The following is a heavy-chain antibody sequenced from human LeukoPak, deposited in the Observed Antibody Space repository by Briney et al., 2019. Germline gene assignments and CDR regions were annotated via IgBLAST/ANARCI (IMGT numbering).Heavy chain of an antibody. CDR3: ARADGDGYVYNSFDP. Sequence: ASVKVSCKASGYTFTGYYMHGVRQAPGQGLEWMGWINPNSGGTNYAQKFQGRVTMTRDTSINTAYMELRSLRSDDTAVYYCARADGDGYVYNSFDPWGQGTLVTVSS. V-gene: IGHV1-2*02. CDR2: INPNSGGT. CDR1: GYTFTGYY. J-gene: IGHJ5*02. D-gene: IGHD5-24*01.